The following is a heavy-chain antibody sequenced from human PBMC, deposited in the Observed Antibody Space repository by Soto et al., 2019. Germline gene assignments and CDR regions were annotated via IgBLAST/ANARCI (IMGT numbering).Heavy chain of an antibody. CDR3: ATDRALGATSEAIDF. V-gene: IGHV3-30-3*01. CDR1: GFTFSNIA. J-gene: IGHJ4*01. Sequence: ESGGGVVQPGRSLRLSCAASGFTFSNIAMHWVRQAPGKGLEWVAAISYDGTYRPYADFARGRFTISRDNSQKTLYIPMSRLRQEHTAIYNCATDRALGATSEAIDFWGHRTLVTVSS. CDR2: ISYDGTYR. D-gene: IGHD1-26*01.